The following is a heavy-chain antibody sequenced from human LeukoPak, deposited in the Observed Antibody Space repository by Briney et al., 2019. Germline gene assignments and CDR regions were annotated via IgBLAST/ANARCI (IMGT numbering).Heavy chain of an antibody. D-gene: IGHD6-13*01. CDR2: ISYDGSNK. CDR3: AKRAGVQQLVFDY. Sequence: PGGSLRLSCAASGFTFSSYGMHWVRQAPGKGLEWVAVISYDGSNKYYADSVKGRFTISRDNSKNTLYLQMNSLRAEDTAVYYCAKRAGVQQLVFDYWGQGTLVTVSS. CDR1: GFTFSSYG. V-gene: IGHV3-30*18. J-gene: IGHJ4*02.